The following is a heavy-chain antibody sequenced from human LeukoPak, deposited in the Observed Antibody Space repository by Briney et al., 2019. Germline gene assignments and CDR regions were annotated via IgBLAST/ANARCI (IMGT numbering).Heavy chain of an antibody. CDR3: ARTYYFGSGSSHFDF. D-gene: IGHD3-10*01. Sequence: KASETLFLICSVSGDSIRCGGCSRSWIRQPPGKVLEWIGYIYSSGSTNYNPSLKSRVTIAVDTSKNHFSLKLTSVTAADTAVYYCARTYYFGSGSSHFDFWRQGTLVTVSS. CDR1: GDSIRCGGCS. J-gene: IGHJ4*02. CDR2: IYSSGST. V-gene: IGHV4-61*03.